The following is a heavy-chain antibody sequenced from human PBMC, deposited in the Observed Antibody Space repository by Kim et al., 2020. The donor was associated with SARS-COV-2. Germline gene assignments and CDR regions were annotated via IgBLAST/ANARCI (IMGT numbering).Heavy chain of an antibody. CDR3: ARLFATGTFDP. D-gene: IGHD3-10*01. Sequence: ASVKVSCKAAGYKFIDYGIGWVRQGPGQGLEWMGGIGGYNDDTNYAQKFQGRVTMTTDKSTGTAYMELPNLRSDDTAVYYCARLFATGTFDPWGQGTLVTVSS. CDR1: GYKFIDYG. V-gene: IGHV1-18*01. CDR2: IGGYNDDT. J-gene: IGHJ5*02.